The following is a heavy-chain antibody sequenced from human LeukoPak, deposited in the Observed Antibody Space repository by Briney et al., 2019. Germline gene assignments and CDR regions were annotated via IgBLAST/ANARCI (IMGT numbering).Heavy chain of an antibody. CDR3: ARDRPSSSWYGGWFDP. D-gene: IGHD6-13*01. CDR1: GGTFSSYA. CDR2: IIPIFGTA. Sequence: ASVKVPCKASGGTFSSYAISWVRQAPGQGLEWMGGIIPIFGTANYAQKFQGRVTITADESTSTAYMELSSLRSEDTAVYYCARDRPSSSWYGGWFDPWGQGTLVTVSS. J-gene: IGHJ5*02. V-gene: IGHV1-69*13.